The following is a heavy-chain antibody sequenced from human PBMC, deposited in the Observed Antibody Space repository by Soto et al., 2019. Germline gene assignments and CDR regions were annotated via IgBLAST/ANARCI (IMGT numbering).Heavy chain of an antibody. V-gene: IGHV3-74*01. CDR3: TRSGSAPYYYGMGV. D-gene: IGHD6-13*01. J-gene: IGHJ6*02. CDR1: GFTFSSYW. Sequence: EVQLVESGGGLVQPGGSLRLSCAASGFTFSSYWMHWVRQAPGKGLVWVSRINSDGSSTNYADSVKGRFTISRDNARNTLFLQVDTLRAEDTAVYYCTRSGSAPYYYGMGVWGQGTTVTVSS. CDR2: INSDGSST.